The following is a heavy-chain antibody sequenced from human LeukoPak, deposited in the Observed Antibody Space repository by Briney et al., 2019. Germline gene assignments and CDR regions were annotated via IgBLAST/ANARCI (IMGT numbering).Heavy chain of an antibody. Sequence: GSLRLSCAASGFTFSSYGMHWVRQAPGKGLEWVAVISYDGSNKYYADSVKGRFTISRDNSKNTLYLQMNSLRAEDTAVYYCAKDLDFTFDYWGQGTLVTVSS. J-gene: IGHJ4*02. CDR3: AKDLDFTFDY. CDR1: GFTFSSYG. V-gene: IGHV3-30*18. CDR2: ISYDGSNK.